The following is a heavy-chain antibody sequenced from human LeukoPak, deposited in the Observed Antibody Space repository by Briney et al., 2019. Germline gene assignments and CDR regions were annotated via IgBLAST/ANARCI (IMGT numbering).Heavy chain of an antibody. V-gene: IGHV3-48*04. Sequence: PGGSLRLSCAASGFTFSSYSMNWVRQAPGKGLEWVSYISSSSSTIYYADSVKGRFTISRDNAKNSLYLQMNSLRAEDTAVYYCARAQLPGNYYDSSGYYGGNDAFDIWGQGTMVTVSS. D-gene: IGHD3-22*01. CDR3: ARAQLPGNYYDSSGYYGGNDAFDI. J-gene: IGHJ3*02. CDR1: GFTFSSYS. CDR2: ISSSSSTI.